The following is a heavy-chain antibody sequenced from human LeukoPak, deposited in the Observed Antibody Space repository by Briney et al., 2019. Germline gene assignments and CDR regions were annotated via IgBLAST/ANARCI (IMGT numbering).Heavy chain of an antibody. V-gene: IGHV4-61*02. CDR3: ARDDSSGYWKGNWFDP. Sequence: PSQTLSLTCTASGGSISSGSYYWSWIRQPAGKGLEWIGRIYTSGSTNYNPSLKSRVTISVDTSKNQFSLKLSSVTAADTAVYYCARDDSSGYWKGNWFDPWGQGTLVTVSS. J-gene: IGHJ5*02. CDR1: GGSISSGSYY. D-gene: IGHD3-22*01. CDR2: IYTSGST.